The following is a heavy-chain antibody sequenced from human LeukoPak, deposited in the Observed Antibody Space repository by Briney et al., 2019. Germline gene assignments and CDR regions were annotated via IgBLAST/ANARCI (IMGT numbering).Heavy chain of an antibody. CDR2: ISSSGSTI. J-gene: IGHJ4*02. Sequence: GGSLRLSCAASGFTFSSYSMNWVRQAPGKGLEWVSYISSSGSTIYYADSVKGRFTISRDNAKNSLYLQMNSLRAEDTAVYYCARDYYGSGSYDLWGQGTLVTVSS. V-gene: IGHV3-48*04. CDR1: GFTFSSYS. CDR3: ARDYYGSGSYDL. D-gene: IGHD3-10*01.